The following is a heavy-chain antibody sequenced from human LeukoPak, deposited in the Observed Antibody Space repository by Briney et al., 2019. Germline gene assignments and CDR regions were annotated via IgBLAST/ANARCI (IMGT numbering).Heavy chain of an antibody. D-gene: IGHD6-19*01. CDR3: ARMYSSGWYDS. Sequence: PGGSLRLSCAASGFTFSSYSLNWVRQAPGKGLVWVSSISGSSSYIYYADSVRGRFTISRDNAKNSLYLQMNSLRAEDTAVYYCARMYSSGWYDSWGQGTLVTVSS. CDR1: GFTFSSYS. CDR2: ISGSSSYI. J-gene: IGHJ5*01. V-gene: IGHV3-21*01.